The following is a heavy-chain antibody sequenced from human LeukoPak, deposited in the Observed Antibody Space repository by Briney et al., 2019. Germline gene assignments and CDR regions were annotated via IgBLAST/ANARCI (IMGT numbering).Heavy chain of an antibody. Sequence: PGGSLRLSCAASGFTFSSYAMHWVRQAPGKGLEWVAVISYDGSNKYYADSVKGRFTISRDNAKNSLYLQVNSLRAEDTAVYYCARETYCSSTSCYVGMPNNYFDYWGQGTLVTVSS. D-gene: IGHD2-2*01. J-gene: IGHJ4*02. CDR2: ISYDGSNK. CDR1: GFTFSSYA. V-gene: IGHV3-30*04. CDR3: ARETYCSSTSCYVGMPNNYFDY.